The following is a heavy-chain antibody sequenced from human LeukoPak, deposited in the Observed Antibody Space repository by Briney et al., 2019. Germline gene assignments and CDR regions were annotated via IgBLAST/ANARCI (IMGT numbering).Heavy chain of an antibody. CDR1: GGSFSGYY. D-gene: IGHD3/OR15-3a*01. CDR3: ARGFDLDAFDI. V-gene: IGHV4-34*01. J-gene: IGHJ3*02. CDR2: INHSGST. Sequence: SETLSLTCAVYGGSFSGYYWSWIREPPGKGLEWIGEINHSGSTNYNPSLKSRVAISLDTSKNQFSLKLSSLTAADTSVYYCARGFDLDAFDIWAQGTMVTVS.